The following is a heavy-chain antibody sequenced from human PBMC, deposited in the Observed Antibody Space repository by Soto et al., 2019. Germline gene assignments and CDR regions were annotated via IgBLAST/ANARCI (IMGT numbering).Heavy chain of an antibody. J-gene: IGHJ5*02. V-gene: IGHV3-23*01. CDR1: GFTFSSSA. CDR2: ISDSGDRT. Sequence: EEQLLESGGGLVQPGESLRLSCAASGFTFSSSAMNRVRQTPGKGLEWVSLISDSGDRTHYADSVRGRFSISRDNSKNTLYLQMYSLRAEDTAVYYCAKSLNINWKNWFDPWGQGTLVTVSS. D-gene: IGHD1-1*01. CDR3: AKSLNINWKNWFDP.